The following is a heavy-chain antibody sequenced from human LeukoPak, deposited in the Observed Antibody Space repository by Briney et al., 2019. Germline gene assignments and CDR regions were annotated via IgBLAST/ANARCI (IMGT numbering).Heavy chain of an antibody. CDR3: ARARRYFDY. CDR1: GFTFSTYG. CDR2: ISGRDGGT. V-gene: IGHV3-23*01. J-gene: IGHJ4*02. Sequence: GSLRLSCTASGFTFSTYGMNWIRQAPGKGLEWVSAISGRDGGTYYADSVKGRFTISRDNAKNSLYLQMNSLGPEDTAVYYCARARRYFDYWGQGTLVTVSS.